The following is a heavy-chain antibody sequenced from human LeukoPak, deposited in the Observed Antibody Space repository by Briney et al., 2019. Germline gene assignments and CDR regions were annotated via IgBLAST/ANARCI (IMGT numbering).Heavy chain of an antibody. CDR2: IYSSGSP. D-gene: IGHD3-22*01. Sequence: PSETLSLTCTVSGGSISSHYWSWIRQPAGKGLEWIGRIYSSGSPTYNPSLQSRITMSVDTSKNQFSLKLSSVTAADTAVYYCARDQYDSRRGEANWFDPWGQGTLVTVSS. CDR3: ARDQYDSRRGEANWFDP. V-gene: IGHV4-4*07. J-gene: IGHJ5*02. CDR1: GGSISSHY.